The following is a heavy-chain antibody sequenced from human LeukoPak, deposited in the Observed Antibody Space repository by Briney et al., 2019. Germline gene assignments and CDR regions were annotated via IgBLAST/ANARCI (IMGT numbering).Heavy chain of an antibody. CDR1: GFTFSSYS. CDR2: ISSSSSYI. J-gene: IGHJ3*02. V-gene: IGHV3-21*01. CDR3: ARHSKRGRNDAFDI. D-gene: IGHD2-15*01. Sequence: GGSLRLSCAASGFTFSSYSMNWVRQAPGKGLEWVSSISSSSSYIYYADSVKGRFTISRDNAKNSLYLQMNSLRAEATAVYYCARHSKRGRNDAFDIWGQGTMVTVSS.